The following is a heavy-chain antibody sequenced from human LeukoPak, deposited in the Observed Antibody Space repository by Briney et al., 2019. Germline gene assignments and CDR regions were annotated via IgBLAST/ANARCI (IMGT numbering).Heavy chain of an antibody. V-gene: IGHV3-7*03. CDR1: GFTFSSYW. Sequence: GGSLRLSCAASGFTFSSYWMSWVRQAPGEGLEWVAEINQDGTEKAYVDSVRGRFTISRDNAKNSLFLQMNSLRAEDTAVYYCARGPLIAAAGTWWGQGTLVTVSS. CDR2: INQDGTEK. D-gene: IGHD6-13*01. CDR3: ARGPLIAAAGTW. J-gene: IGHJ4*02.